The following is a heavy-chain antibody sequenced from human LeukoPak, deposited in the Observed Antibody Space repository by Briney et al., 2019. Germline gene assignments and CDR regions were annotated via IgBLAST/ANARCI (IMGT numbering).Heavy chain of an antibody. CDR2: ISGSGGST. V-gene: IGHV3-23*01. CDR3: AKDGSGITMIVVVITNFDY. CDR1: GFTFSSYA. Sequence: PGGSLRLSCAASGFTFSSYAMSWVRQAPGKGLEWVSAISGSGGSTYYADSVKGRFTISRDNSKNTLYLQMNSLRAEDTAVYYCAKDGSGITMIVVVITNFDYWGQGTLVTVPS. D-gene: IGHD3-22*01. J-gene: IGHJ4*02.